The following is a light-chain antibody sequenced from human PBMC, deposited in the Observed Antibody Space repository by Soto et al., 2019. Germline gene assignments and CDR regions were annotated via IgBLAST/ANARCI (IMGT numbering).Light chain of an antibody. CDR1: RSDLGSYNL. CDR3: CSYTTSISVL. V-gene: IGLV2-23*01. J-gene: IGLJ2*01. CDR2: EGG. Sequence: QSALTQPASVSGSPGQSITISCTGPRSDLGSYNLVSWFQQHPGKAPKLIIYEGGKRPSGVSNRFSGSWFGNTASLTISGLQAEDAADYYCCSYTTSISVLFGGGTKVTVL.